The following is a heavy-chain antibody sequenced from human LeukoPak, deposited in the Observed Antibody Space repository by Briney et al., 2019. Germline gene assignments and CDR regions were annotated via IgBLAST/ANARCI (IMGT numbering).Heavy chain of an antibody. CDR2: ISAYYGNT. CDR1: GYTFTSYG. V-gene: IGHV1-18*01. J-gene: IGHJ4*02. CDR3: AGEYSGYDWGHFDY. D-gene: IGHD5-12*01. Sequence: ASVTVSCTASGYTFTSYGISWVRQAPGQGLEWMGWISAYYGNTNYAQKLQGRVTITTDTSTSTAYIELRSLRSCDTAGDFWAGEYSGYDWGHFDYGGQGTRVTVSS.